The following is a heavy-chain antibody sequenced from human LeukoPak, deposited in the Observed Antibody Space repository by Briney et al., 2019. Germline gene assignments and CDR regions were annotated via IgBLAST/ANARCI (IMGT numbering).Heavy chain of an antibody. CDR2: IYPGDSDR. V-gene: IGHV5-51*01. CDR1: GDTFTSYW. Sequence: GEPLKIPSKVPGDTFTSYWTTWVRQMPPKGLEWMGIIYPGDSDRGNGTSFQGQVTISADTSINTAYLQWSSLKASDTAMYYCARQLYTDGFDIWGQGTVVTVSS. CDR3: ARQLYTDGFDI. D-gene: IGHD2/OR15-2a*01. J-gene: IGHJ3*02.